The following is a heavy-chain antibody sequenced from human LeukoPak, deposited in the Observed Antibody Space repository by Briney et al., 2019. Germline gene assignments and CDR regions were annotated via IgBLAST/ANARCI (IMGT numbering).Heavy chain of an antibody. V-gene: IGHV3-33*06. Sequence: GGSLRLSCAASGFTFSDYGMHWVRQAPGKGLEGVAVIWHDGSNKYYADSVQGRFTISRDSSKNTLYLQMNSLRAEDTAVYYCAKDGDAGTSYYFYYMDVWGKGTTVTVSS. D-gene: IGHD7-27*01. J-gene: IGHJ6*03. CDR1: GFTFSDYG. CDR3: AKDGDAGTSYYFYYMDV. CDR2: IWHDGSNK.